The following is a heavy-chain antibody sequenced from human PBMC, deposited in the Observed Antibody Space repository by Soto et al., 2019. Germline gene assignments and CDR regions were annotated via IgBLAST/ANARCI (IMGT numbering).Heavy chain of an antibody. Sequence: QVQLVQSGAEVKKPGASVKVSCKASGYTFTSYGISWVRQAPGQGLEWMGWISAYNGHTNYAQKLQGRVTMTTDTSTSTAYMDLRSLRSDDTSVYYCARILRDTAMVYSMDVWGQGTTVTVSS. CDR1: GYTFTSYG. V-gene: IGHV1-18*01. CDR2: ISAYNGHT. D-gene: IGHD5-18*01. J-gene: IGHJ6*02. CDR3: ARILRDTAMVYSMDV.